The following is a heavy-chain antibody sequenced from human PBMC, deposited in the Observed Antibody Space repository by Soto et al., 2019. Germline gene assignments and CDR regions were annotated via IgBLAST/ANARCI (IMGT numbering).Heavy chain of an antibody. D-gene: IGHD1-7*01. V-gene: IGHV3-7*03. J-gene: IGHJ4*02. Sequence: LRLSCAASGFTFSTSWMDWVRQTPGKGLEWVANINQDGSEKNYVDSVKGRFTISRDNSKNTLYLQMNSLRAEDTAVYYCAREVSGTSFDYWGQGTLVTVSS. CDR3: AREVSGTSFDY. CDR1: GFTFSTSW. CDR2: INQDGSEK.